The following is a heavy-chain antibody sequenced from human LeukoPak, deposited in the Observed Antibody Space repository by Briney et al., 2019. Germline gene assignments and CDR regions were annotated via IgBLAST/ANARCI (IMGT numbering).Heavy chain of an antibody. CDR3: ARVTGYTIEDYFDY. D-gene: IGHD3-9*01. CDR1: GGSISSYY. J-gene: IGHJ4*02. Sequence: TSETLSLTCTVSGGSISSYYWSWIRQPPGKGLEWIGYIYYSGSTNYNPSLKSRVTISVKTSKSQFSLKLRSVTAADTAVYYCARVTGYTIEDYFDYWGQGTLVTVSS. CDR2: IYYSGST. V-gene: IGHV4-59*01.